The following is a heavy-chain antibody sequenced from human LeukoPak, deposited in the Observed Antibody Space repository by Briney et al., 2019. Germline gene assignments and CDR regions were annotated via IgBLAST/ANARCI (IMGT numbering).Heavy chain of an antibody. J-gene: IGHJ3*02. CDR3: ARGGYCSSTSCYTARAFDI. CDR2: ISAYNGNT. D-gene: IGHD2-2*02. V-gene: IGHV1-18*01. Sequence: ASVKVSCKVSGYTFTSYGISWVRQAPGQGLEWMGWISAYNGNTNYAQKLQGRVTMTTDPSTSTAYMELRSLRSDDTAVYYCARGGYCSSTSCYTARAFDIWGQGTMVTVSS. CDR1: GYTFTSYG.